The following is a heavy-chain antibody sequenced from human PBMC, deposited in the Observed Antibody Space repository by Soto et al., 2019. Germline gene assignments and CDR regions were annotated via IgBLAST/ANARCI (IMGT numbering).Heavy chain of an antibody. CDR3: AADLGIRYCSSTSCYRGDY. D-gene: IGHD2-2*01. Sequence: SVKVSCKASGFTFTSSAMQWVRQARGQRLEWIGWIVVGSGNTNYAQKFQERVTITRDMSTSTAYMELSSLRSEDTAVYYCAADLGIRYCSSTSCYRGDYWGQGTLVTVSS. V-gene: IGHV1-58*02. CDR2: IVVGSGNT. CDR1: GFTFTSSA. J-gene: IGHJ4*02.